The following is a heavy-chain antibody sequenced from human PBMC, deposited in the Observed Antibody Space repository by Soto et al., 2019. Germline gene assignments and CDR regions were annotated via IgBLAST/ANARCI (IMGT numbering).Heavy chain of an antibody. Sequence: GGSLRLSCAASGFTFSSYAMTWVRQAPGKGLEWVSSISGVGTITFHADSVKGRFTISRDNSKNTLYLQMNSLRAEDSAMYYCARIVDGAGSAYWGQGTLVTVSS. CDR3: ARIVDGAGSAY. CDR1: GFTFSSYA. D-gene: IGHD2-15*01. CDR2: ISGVGTIT. V-gene: IGHV3-23*01. J-gene: IGHJ4*02.